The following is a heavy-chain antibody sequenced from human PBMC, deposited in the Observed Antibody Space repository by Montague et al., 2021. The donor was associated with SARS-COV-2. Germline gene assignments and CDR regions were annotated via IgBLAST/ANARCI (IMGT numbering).Heavy chain of an antibody. D-gene: IGHD5-18*01. CDR2: INHSGST. J-gene: IGHJ4*02. CDR1: GGSFSGYY. V-gene: IGHV4-34*01. Sequence: SQTLSLTCVVYGGSFSGYYWSWIRQPSGKGLVWIGEINHSGSTNYNPSLKSRVTISVDTSKKQVSLRLNSVTAADTAVYYCAKGGGYSYGALDYWGQGTLVTVSS. CDR3: AKGGGYSYGALDY.